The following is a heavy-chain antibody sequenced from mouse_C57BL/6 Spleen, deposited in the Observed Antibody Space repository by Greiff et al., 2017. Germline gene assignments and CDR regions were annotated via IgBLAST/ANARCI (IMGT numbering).Heavy chain of an antibody. CDR1: GYTFTSYW. CDR3: ARGNWDRYYAMDY. J-gene: IGHJ4*01. CDR2: IYPSDSET. D-gene: IGHD4-1*02. V-gene: IGHV1-61*01. Sequence: QVQLQQPGAELVRPGSSVKLSCKASGYTFTSYWMDWVKQRPGQGLEWIGNIYPSDSETHYNQKFKDKATLTVDKSSSTAYMQLSSLTSEDSAVYYGARGNWDRYYAMDYWGQGTSVTVSS.